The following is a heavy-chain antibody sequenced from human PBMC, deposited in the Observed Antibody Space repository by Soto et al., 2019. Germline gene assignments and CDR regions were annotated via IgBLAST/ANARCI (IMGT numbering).Heavy chain of an antibody. J-gene: IGHJ4*02. CDR2: ISAYNGNT. V-gene: IGHV1-18*01. CDR3: ARDRGQTLPYCSSTSCYYFDY. D-gene: IGHD2-2*01. CDR1: GYTFTSYG. Sequence: GASVKVSCKASGYTFTSYGISWVRQAPGQGLEWMGWISAYNGNTNYAQKLQGRVTMTTDTSTSTAYMELRSLRSDDTAVYYCARDRGQTLPYCSSTSCYYFDYWGQGTLVTVSS.